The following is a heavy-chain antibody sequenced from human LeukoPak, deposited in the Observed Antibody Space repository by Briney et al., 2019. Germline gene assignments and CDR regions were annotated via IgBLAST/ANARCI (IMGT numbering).Heavy chain of an antibody. CDR3: AKEEVPNDY. Sequence: GGPLRLSCAVSGFSLSINSMCWVRQAPGKGLEWVSGISRDGDKTYYVDSVEGRFTISRDTSKNTLYLQMDTLRAEDTATYYCAKEEVPNDYWGQGTLVTVSS. J-gene: IGHJ4*02. CDR2: ISRDGDKT. V-gene: IGHV3-23*01. CDR1: GFSLSINS.